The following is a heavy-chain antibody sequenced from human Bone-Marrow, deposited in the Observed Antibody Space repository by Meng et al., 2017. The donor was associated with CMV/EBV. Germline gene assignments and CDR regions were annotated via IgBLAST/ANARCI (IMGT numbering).Heavy chain of an antibody. CDR2: ISSSGRAV. J-gene: IGHJ4*02. D-gene: IGHD3-22*01. CDR1: GFTFSSYT. Sequence: GESLKISCAASGFTFSSYTMNWVRQPPGKGLEWVSYISSSGRAVHYADSLRGRFTVSRDNAKKSLYLQMNSLRADDTAVYYCSRSLFDSNDPFDYWGQGAVVTVSS. CDR3: SRSLFDSNDPFDY. V-gene: IGHV3-48*04.